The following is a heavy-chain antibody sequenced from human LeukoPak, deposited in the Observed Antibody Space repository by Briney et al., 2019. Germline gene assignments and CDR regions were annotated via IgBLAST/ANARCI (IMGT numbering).Heavy chain of an antibody. D-gene: IGHD3-3*01. CDR2: INHSGST. CDR3: AIHPGPHYDFWSGYSDY. Sequence: SETLSLTCAVYGGSFSGYYWRWIRQPPGKGLEWIGEINHSGSTNYNPSLKSRVTISVDTSKNQFSLKLSSVTAADTAVYYCAIHPGPHYDFWSGYSDYWGQGTLVTVSS. CDR1: GGSFSGYY. J-gene: IGHJ4*02. V-gene: IGHV4-34*01.